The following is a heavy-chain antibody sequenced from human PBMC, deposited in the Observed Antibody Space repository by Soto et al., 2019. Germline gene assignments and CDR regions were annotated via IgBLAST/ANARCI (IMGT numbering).Heavy chain of an antibody. CDR2: ISSSSSTI. J-gene: IGHJ3*01. Sequence: HPGGSLRLSCAASGFIFSTYSMNWVRQGPGKGLEWVSYISSSSSTIFYTDSVKGRFTVSRDNAKNSLYLQMNSLRAEDTAVYYCARDSWDRTKTACDLWGHGTMVTVSS. CDR1: GFIFSTYS. D-gene: IGHD1-7*01. V-gene: IGHV3-48*01. CDR3: ARDSWDRTKTACDL.